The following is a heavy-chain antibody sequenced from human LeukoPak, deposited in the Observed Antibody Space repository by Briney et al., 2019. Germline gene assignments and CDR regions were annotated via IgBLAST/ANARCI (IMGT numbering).Heavy chain of an antibody. Sequence: SQTLSLTCAISGDSVSSNSAAWNWIRQSPSRGLEWLGRTYYRSKWYNDYAVSVKNRITINPDTSKNQFSLQLNSVTPEDTAVYYCAREDGAVDSSSWYSLRWFESWGQGTLVTVSS. CDR1: GDSVSSNSAA. J-gene: IGHJ5*01. CDR2: TYYRSKWYN. CDR3: AREDGAVDSSSWYSLRWFES. D-gene: IGHD6-13*01. V-gene: IGHV6-1*01.